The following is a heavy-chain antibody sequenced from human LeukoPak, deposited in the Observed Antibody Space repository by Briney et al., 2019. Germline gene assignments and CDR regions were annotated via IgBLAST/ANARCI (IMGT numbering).Heavy chain of an antibody. D-gene: IGHD6-19*01. J-gene: IGHJ4*02. CDR3: AKTSSGWYDLDY. CDR2: IWYDGSNK. Sequence: GGSLRLSCAASGFTFSSYGMHWVRQAPGKGLEWVAVIWYDGSNKYYADSVKGRFTISRDNSKNKLYLQMNSLRAEDTAVYYCAKTSSGWYDLDYWVQGTLVTVSS. CDR1: GFTFSSYG. V-gene: IGHV3-33*06.